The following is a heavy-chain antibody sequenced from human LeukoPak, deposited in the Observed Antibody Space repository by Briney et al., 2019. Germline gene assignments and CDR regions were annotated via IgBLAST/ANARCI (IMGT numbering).Heavy chain of an antibody. J-gene: IGHJ5*02. CDR3: AETNTQDWFDP. V-gene: IGHV4-39*07. Sequence: SETLSLTCRVSGGSISSTSYYWGWIRQPPGKGLEWIASIHHSGETFYNPSLESRVAISVDTSNNEVFLDLYSVTAADTAMYYCAETNTQDWFDPWGRGTLVTVSS. D-gene: IGHD2-8*01. CDR1: GGSISSTSYY. CDR2: IHHSGET.